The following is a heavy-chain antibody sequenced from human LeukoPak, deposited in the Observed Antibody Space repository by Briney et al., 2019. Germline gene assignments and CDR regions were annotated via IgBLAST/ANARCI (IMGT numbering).Heavy chain of an antibody. CDR3: SRREDSGTSGYYGL. V-gene: IGHV4-59*08. CDR2: SHYSGFT. Sequence: PSETLSLTCTVSGGSIRSYHWSWIRQPPGKGLEWIGYSHYSGFTNYNPSLKSRVTISVDTSKNQLSLKLNSVTAADTAVYYCSRREDSGTSGYYGLWGQGTLVTVSS. CDR1: GGSIRSYH. J-gene: IGHJ4*02. D-gene: IGHD3-22*01.